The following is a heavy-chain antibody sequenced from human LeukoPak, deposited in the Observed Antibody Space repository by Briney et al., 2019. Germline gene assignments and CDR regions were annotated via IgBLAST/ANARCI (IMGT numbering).Heavy chain of an antibody. CDR1: GFTFSNYG. V-gene: IGHV3-33*01. CDR2: IWYDGSNK. Sequence: GRSLRLSCAASGFTFSNYGMHWVRQAPGKGLEWVAVIWYDGSNKYYADSVKGRFTISRDNSKNTLYLQMNSLRAEDTAVYYCARIYGSGSSKSDNFDYWGQGTLVTVSS. J-gene: IGHJ4*02. D-gene: IGHD3-10*01. CDR3: ARIYGSGSSKSDNFDY.